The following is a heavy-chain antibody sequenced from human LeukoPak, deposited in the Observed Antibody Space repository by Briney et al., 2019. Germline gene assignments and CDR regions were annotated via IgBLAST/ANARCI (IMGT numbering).Heavy chain of an antibody. V-gene: IGHV3-9*03. J-gene: IGHJ4*02. CDR2: ISWNSGSI. Sequence: GRSLRLSCAASGFTFDDYAMHWVRQAPGKGLEGVSGISWNSGSIGYADSVKGRFTISRDNAKNSLYLQMNSLRAEDMALYYCAKDKSRFLEWLSFDYRGQGTLVTVSS. CDR3: AKDKSRFLEWLSFDY. CDR1: GFTFDDYA. D-gene: IGHD3-3*01.